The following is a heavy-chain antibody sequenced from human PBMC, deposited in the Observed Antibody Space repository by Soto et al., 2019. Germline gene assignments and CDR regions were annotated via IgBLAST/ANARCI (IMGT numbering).Heavy chain of an antibody. V-gene: IGHV3-21*01. D-gene: IGHD5-18*01. CDR3: ASYSYGYWYFDY. Sequence: EVQLVESGGGLVKPGGSLRLSCAASGFTFSSYSMNWDRQAPGKGLEWVSSISSSSSYIYYADSVKGRFTISRDNAKNSLYLQMNSLRAEDTAVYSCASYSYGYWYFDYWGQGTLVTVSS. CDR1: GFTFSSYS. CDR2: ISSSSSYI. J-gene: IGHJ4*02.